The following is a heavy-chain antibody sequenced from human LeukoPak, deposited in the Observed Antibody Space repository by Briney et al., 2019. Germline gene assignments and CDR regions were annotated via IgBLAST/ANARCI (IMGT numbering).Heavy chain of an antibody. CDR3: AKSNGYGLVDI. CDR1: GGSFSGYY. J-gene: IGHJ3*02. D-gene: IGHD3-10*01. V-gene: IGHV4-34*01. CDR2: INHSGST. Sequence: SETLSLTCAVYGGSFSGYYWIWLPQPPGKGLEWIGEINHSGSTNYNPSLKSRVTISVDTSRNQFSLKLNSVTAADTAVYYCAKSNGYGLVDIWGQGTMVTVSS.